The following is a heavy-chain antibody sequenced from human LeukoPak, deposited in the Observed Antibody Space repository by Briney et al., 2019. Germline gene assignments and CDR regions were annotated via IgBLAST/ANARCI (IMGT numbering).Heavy chain of an antibody. D-gene: IGHD4-17*01. V-gene: IGHV3-21*01. CDR1: GFTFSSYS. CDR2: ISSSSSYI. CDR3: ARDFLDYGMGTQDY. Sequence: GGSLRLSCAASGFTFSSYSMNWVRQAPGKGLEWVSSISSSSSYIYYADPVKGRFTISRDNAKNSLYLQMNSLRAEDTAVYYCARDFLDYGMGTQDYWGQGTLVTVSS. J-gene: IGHJ4*01.